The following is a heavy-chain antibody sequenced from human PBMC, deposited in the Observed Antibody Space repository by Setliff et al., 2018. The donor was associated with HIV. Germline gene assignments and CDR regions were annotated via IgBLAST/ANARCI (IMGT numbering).Heavy chain of an antibody. CDR1: GGSISSYY. CDR2: IYHSGST. V-gene: IGHV4-59*08. D-gene: IGHD6-19*01. CDR3: ARHYPRSDDAFDI. Sequence: PSETMSLTCTVSGGSISSYYWSWNRQPPGKRLEWIGYIYHSGSTNYNPSLESRVTISVDTSKNQFSLRLSSVTAADTAVYYCARHYPRSDDAFDIWGQGTMVTVSS. J-gene: IGHJ3*02.